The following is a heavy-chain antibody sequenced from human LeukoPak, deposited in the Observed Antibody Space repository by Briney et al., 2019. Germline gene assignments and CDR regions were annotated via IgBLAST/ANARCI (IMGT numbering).Heavy chain of an antibody. J-gene: IGHJ6*02. CDR3: AKDRPYGSGSYYVNYYYGMDV. CDR1: GFTFSSYA. CDR2: ISGSGGST. Sequence: PGGSLRLSCAASGFTFSSYAMSWVRQAPGKGLEWVSAISGSGGSTYYADSVKGRFTISRDNSKNTLYLQMNGLRAEDTAVYYCAKDRPYGSGSYYVNYYYGMDVWGQGTTVTVSS. V-gene: IGHV3-23*01. D-gene: IGHD3-10*01.